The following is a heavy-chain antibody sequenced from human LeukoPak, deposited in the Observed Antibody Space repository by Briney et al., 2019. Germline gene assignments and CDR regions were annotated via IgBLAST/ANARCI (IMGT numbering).Heavy chain of an antibody. V-gene: IGHV4-30-4*08. CDR3: ATHSSGYDSGNDAFDI. J-gene: IGHJ3*02. Sequence: SETLSLTCTVSGGSISSGDYYWSWIRQPPGKGLEWIGYIHYSGSTYYNPSLKSRVTISVDTSKDRFSLKLSSVTAADTAVYYCATHSSGYDSGNDAFDIWGQGTMVTVSS. CDR1: GGSISSGDYY. D-gene: IGHD3-22*01. CDR2: IHYSGST.